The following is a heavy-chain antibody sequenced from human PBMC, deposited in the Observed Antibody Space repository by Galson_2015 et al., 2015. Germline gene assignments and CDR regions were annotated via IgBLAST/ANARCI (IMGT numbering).Heavy chain of an antibody. J-gene: IGHJ6*02. CDR1: GYTFTGYY. D-gene: IGHD2-2*02. V-gene: IGHV1-2*04. Sequence: SVKVSCKASGYTFTGYYMHWVRQAPGQGLEWMGWINPNSGGTNYAQKFQGWVTMTRDTSISTAYMELSRLRSDDTAVYYCARGGVVVPAAIYTRAYYYGMDVWGQGTTVTVSS. CDR2: INPNSGGT. CDR3: ARGGVVVPAAIYTRAYYYGMDV.